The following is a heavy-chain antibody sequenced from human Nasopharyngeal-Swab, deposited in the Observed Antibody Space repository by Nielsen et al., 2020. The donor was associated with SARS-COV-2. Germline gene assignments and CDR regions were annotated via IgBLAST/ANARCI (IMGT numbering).Heavy chain of an antibody. V-gene: IGHV1-69*01. CDR2: IIPILGTA. Sequence: WVRQAPGQGLEWMGGIIPILGTANYAQKFQGRVTITADESTSTAYMELSSLRSEDTAVYYCARGYSSSWQGYYFDYWGQGTLVTVSS. CDR3: ARGYSSSWQGYYFDY. D-gene: IGHD6-13*01. J-gene: IGHJ4*02.